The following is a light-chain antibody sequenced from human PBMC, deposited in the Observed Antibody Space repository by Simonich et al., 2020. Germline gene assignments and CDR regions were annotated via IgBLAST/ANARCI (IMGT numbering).Light chain of an antibody. Sequence: QAVLTQPASLSASPGASASLTCTLSSGIHVGTYRIYWYQQKPGSPPQYLLRYKSDSDKQQGSGVPSRFSGSKDASANAGILLISGLQSEDEADYYCMIWHSSAVVFGGGTKLTVL. J-gene: IGLJ2*01. CDR2: YKSDSDK. CDR1: SGIHVGTYR. V-gene: IGLV5-45*01. CDR3: MIWHSSAVV.